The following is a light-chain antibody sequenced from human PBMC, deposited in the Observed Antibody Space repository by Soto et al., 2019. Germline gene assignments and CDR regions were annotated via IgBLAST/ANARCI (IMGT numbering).Light chain of an antibody. V-gene: IGLV2-14*01. J-gene: IGLJ1*01. CDR1: SSDVGGYNY. CDR3: SSYTNNSTYV. CDR2: EVS. Sequence: QSARSQLASVSDSAGQSVTISCTGTSSDVGGYNYVSWYQQHPGNAPKLMIYEVSNRPSGVSNRFSGSNYGNTASLTISGLQAEDEADYYCSSYTNNSTYVFGPGTKVTVL.